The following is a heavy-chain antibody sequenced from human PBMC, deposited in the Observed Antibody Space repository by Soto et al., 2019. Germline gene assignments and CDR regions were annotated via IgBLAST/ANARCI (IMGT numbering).Heavy chain of an antibody. CDR2: IWYDGSNK. D-gene: IGHD5-12*01. CDR3: ARESSGYDELVYYYYMDV. J-gene: IGHJ6*03. Sequence: QVQLVESGGGVVQPGRSLRLSCAASGFTFSSYGMHWVRQAPGKGLEWVAVIWYDGSNKYYADSVKGRFTISRDNSKNTLYLQMNSLRAEDTAVYYCARESSGYDELVYYYYMDVWGKGTTVTVSS. CDR1: GFTFSSYG. V-gene: IGHV3-33*01.